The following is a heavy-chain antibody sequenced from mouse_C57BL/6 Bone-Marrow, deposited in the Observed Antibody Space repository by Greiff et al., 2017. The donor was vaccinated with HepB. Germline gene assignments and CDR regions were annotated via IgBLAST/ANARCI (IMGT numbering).Heavy chain of an antibody. CDR2: IYWDDDK. J-gene: IGHJ4*01. V-gene: IGHV8-12*01. CDR1: GFSLSTSGMG. Sequence: QVTLKESGPGILQSSQTLSLTCSFSGFSLSTSGMGVSWIRQPSGKGLEWLAHIYWDDDKCYNPSLKSRHTISKDTSRNQVFLKITSVDTADTATYYCARRAEDSSGYGAMDYWGQGTSVTVSS. D-gene: IGHD3-2*02. CDR3: ARRAEDSSGYGAMDY.